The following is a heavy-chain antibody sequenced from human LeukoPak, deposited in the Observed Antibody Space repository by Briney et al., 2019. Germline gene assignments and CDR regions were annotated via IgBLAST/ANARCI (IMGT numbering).Heavy chain of an antibody. CDR1: GFTFSSYA. Sequence: PGGSLRLSCAASGFTFSSYAMSWVRQAPGKGLEWVSAISGSGGSTYYADSVKGRFTISRDNSKNTLYLQMNSLRAEDTAVYYCAKVPGYSSSWLPDYWGQGTLVTVSS. CDR3: AKVPGYSSSWLPDY. CDR2: ISGSGGST. J-gene: IGHJ4*02. D-gene: IGHD6-13*01. V-gene: IGHV3-23*01.